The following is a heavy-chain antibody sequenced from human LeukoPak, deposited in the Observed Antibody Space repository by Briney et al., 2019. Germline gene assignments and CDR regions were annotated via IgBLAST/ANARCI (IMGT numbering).Heavy chain of an antibody. CDR1: GYTFTSSY. V-gene: IGHV1-46*01. CDR2: INPSGGST. Sequence: AASVKLSCKASGYTFTSSYIHWVRQAPGQGLEWMGKINPSGGSTNYAQKFQGRVTMTRDTSTSTVYLELSSLRSDDTAVYYCARGWSSAVVVAPAPNPFDIWGQGTLVTVSS. D-gene: IGHD2-15*01. J-gene: IGHJ3*02. CDR3: ARGWSSAVVVAPAPNPFDI.